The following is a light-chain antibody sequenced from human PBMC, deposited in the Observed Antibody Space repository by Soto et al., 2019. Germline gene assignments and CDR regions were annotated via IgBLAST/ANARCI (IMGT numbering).Light chain of an antibody. CDR3: QQYIYWPRT. J-gene: IGKJ1*01. CDR1: QGVSSS. V-gene: IGKV3-15*01. CDR2: DAS. Sequence: EIVMTQSPATLSVSPGERATLSCRASQGVSSSLAWYQQTAGQAPRLLNYDASTRATGIPARFSGSGSGTEFTLTISSLQSEDFAVYYCQQYIYWPRTFGQGTRVEI.